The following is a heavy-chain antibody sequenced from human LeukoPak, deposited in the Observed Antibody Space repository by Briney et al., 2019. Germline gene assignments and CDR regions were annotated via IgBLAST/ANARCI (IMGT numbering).Heavy chain of an antibody. CDR1: GFTFSSYA. Sequence: GGSLRLSCAASGFTFSSYAMTWVRQAPGKGLEWVSGISGNGISTYYADSVKGRFTISRDNSKNTLYLQMNSLRAEDTAVYYCARDVATVTVGSWFDPWGQGTLVTVSS. J-gene: IGHJ5*02. CDR2: ISGNGIST. D-gene: IGHD4-17*01. CDR3: ARDVATVTVGSWFDP. V-gene: IGHV3-23*01.